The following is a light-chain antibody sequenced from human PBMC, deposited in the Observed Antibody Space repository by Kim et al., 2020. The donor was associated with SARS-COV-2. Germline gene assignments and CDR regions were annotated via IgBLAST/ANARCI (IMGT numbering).Light chain of an antibody. V-gene: IGKV3-20*01. CDR3: QQYDSSPPGFT. CDR1: QSVSSSY. J-gene: IGKJ3*01. Sequence: EIVLTQSPGTLSLSPGERATLSCRASQSVSSSYLAWYQQKPGQAPRLLIYGASSRATGIPDRFSGSGSGTDFTLTISRLEPEDFAVYYCQQYDSSPPGFTFGPGTKVEIK. CDR2: GAS.